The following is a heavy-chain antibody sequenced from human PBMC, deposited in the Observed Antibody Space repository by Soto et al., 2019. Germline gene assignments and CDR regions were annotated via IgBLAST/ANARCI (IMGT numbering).Heavy chain of an antibody. D-gene: IGHD3-16*02. J-gene: IGHJ3*02. CDR3: ARSERTFGGVIVIDAFDI. V-gene: IGHV5-51*01. Sequence: GESLKISCKGSGYSFTSYWIGWVRQMPGKGLEWMGIIYPGDSDTRHSPSFQGQVTISADKSISTAYLQWSSLKASDTAMYYCARSERTFGGVIVIDAFDIWGQGTMVTVSS. CDR2: IYPGDSDT. CDR1: GYSFTSYW.